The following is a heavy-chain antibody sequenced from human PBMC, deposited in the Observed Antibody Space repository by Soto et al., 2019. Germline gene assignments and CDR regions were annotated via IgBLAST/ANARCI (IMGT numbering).Heavy chain of an antibody. V-gene: IGHV3-23*01. CDR3: AKRDSGTFFDY. D-gene: IGHD3-10*01. J-gene: IGHJ4*02. CDR1: GFTFSSYA. CDR2: IRGSGDST. Sequence: EVQLLESGGGLVQPGGSLRLSCAASGFTFSSYALNWVRQAPGKGLEWVPVIRGSGDSTYYADYVKGRFTISRDNSKNTLYLQMSSLRAGDAAVYYCAKRDSGTFFDYWGQGTLVTVSS.